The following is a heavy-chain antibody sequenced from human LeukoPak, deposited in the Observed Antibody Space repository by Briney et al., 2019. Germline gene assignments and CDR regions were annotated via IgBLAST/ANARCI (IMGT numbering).Heavy chain of an antibody. CDR3: AVAAAGMDAFDY. CDR2: IGTAGDT. CDR1: GFTFSSYD. J-gene: IGHJ4*02. Sequence: GGSLRLSCAASGFTFSSYDMHWVRQATGKGLEWVSAIGTAGDTYYPGSVKGRFTISRENAKNSLYLQMNGLRAGDTAVYYCAVAAAGMDAFDYWGQGTLVTVSS. D-gene: IGHD6-13*01. V-gene: IGHV3-13*01.